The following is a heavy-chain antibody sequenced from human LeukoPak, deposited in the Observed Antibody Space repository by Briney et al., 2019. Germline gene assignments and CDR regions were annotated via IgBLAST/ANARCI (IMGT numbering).Heavy chain of an antibody. J-gene: IGHJ4*02. Sequence: GESLKISCKASGYSFTTYWIAWVRQMPGKGLECMGVIYPGDSDTRYSPSFQGQVTISADKSISTAYLQWNSLKASDTAMYYCASLTYYDNSGYLWGQGTLVTVSS. CDR3: ASLTYYDNSGYL. D-gene: IGHD3-22*01. CDR2: IYPGDSDT. V-gene: IGHV5-51*01. CDR1: GYSFTTYW.